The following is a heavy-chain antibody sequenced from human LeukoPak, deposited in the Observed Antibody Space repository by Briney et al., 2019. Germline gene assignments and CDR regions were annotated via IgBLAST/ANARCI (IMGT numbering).Heavy chain of an antibody. CDR1: GGSISSYY. V-gene: IGHV4-59*01. J-gene: IGHJ6*03. CDR2: IYYSGST. Sequence: SETLSLTXTVSGGSISSYYWSWIRQPPGKGLEWIGYIYYSGSTNYNPSLKSRVTISVDTSKNQFSLKLSSVTAADTAVYYCARGLEWSDFWSGYRYYYYYMDVWGKGTTVTVSS. CDR3: ARGLEWSDFWSGYRYYYYYMDV. D-gene: IGHD3-3*01.